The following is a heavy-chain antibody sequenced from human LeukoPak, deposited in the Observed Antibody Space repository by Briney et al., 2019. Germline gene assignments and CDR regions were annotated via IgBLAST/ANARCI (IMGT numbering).Heavy chain of an antibody. D-gene: IGHD3-22*01. J-gene: IGHJ4*02. CDR1: GFIFGDYA. Sequence: PGGSLRLSCTASGFIFGDYAMNWVRQAPGKGREWVGLIRSKAYCGTTEYAASVKGRFTISRDDSNSIAYLQMNRLKIEDRAVYYCTREVGYYDSSGYYYGDCWGQGTLVTVSS. CDR3: TREVGYYDSSGYYYGDC. CDR2: IRSKAYCGTT. V-gene: IGHV3-49*04.